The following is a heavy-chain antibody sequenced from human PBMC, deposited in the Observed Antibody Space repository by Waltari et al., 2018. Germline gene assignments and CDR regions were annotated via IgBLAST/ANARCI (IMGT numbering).Heavy chain of an antibody. J-gene: IGHJ4*02. CDR3: ATKRESSASGFDY. Sequence: QLQLQESGPGLVKPSETLSFTCTVSGGSISSSSYYWGWIRQPPGKGLEWIGSSYYSGRPNYSPALKSRVTISVDTSKNQFSLKLSSVTAADTAVYYCATKRESSASGFDYWGQGTLVTVSS. V-gene: IGHV4-39*01. D-gene: IGHD6-19*01. CDR2: SYYSGRP. CDR1: GGSISSSSYY.